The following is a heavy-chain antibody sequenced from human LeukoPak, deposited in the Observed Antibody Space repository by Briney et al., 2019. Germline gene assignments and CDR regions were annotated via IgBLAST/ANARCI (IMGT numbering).Heavy chain of an antibody. J-gene: IGHJ6*03. CDR3: ARDPGYQLLAPYYYYYMGV. D-gene: IGHD2-2*01. CDR1: GGTFSSYA. CDR2: IIPIFGTA. Sequence: SVKVSCKASGGTFSSYAISWVRQAPGQGLEWMGGIIPIFGTANYAQKLQGRVTMTTDTSTSTAYMELRSLRSDDTAVYYCARDPGYQLLAPYYYYYMGVWGKGTTVTISS. V-gene: IGHV1-69*05.